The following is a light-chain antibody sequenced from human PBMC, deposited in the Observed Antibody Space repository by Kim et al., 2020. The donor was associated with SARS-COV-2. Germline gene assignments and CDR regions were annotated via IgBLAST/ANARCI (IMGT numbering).Light chain of an antibody. CDR2: GAS. V-gene: IGKV3-20*01. Sequence: EIVLTQSPGTLSLSPGDRATLSCRASQSVNNKYLAWYQQRSGQAPRLLIYGASSRAIGIPDRFSGSGSGTDFTLTISRLEPEDFAVYYCQQYSISPRTFGRGTKVDIK. CDR3: QQYSISPRT. J-gene: IGKJ1*01. CDR1: QSVNNKY.